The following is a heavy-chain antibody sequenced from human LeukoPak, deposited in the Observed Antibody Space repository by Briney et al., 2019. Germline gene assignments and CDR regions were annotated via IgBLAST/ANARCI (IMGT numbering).Heavy chain of an antibody. D-gene: IGHD6-19*01. Sequence: GESLKISCKASGYLFRKNWIGWVRQMPGKGLEWMGIIYPPDSDTRYGREFQGQGTISVDESINTAYLQWSSLKASDTAMYYWARHRGGWYGKGVFDIWGKGKMVTVSS. CDR3: ARHRGGWYGKGVFDI. V-gene: IGHV5-51*01. J-gene: IGHJ3*02. CDR2: IYPPDSDT. CDR1: GYLFRKNW.